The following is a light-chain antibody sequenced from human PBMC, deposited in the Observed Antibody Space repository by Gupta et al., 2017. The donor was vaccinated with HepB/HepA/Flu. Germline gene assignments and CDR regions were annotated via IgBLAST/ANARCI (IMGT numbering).Light chain of an antibody. V-gene: IGLV2-14*03. CDR1: SSDVGGYTF. Sequence: SALTQPAYVAGSPGQSITTSCTGTSSDVGGYTFVSWYQQQPGKAPQLIIYDVSDRPSGVSTRFSGSKSGNTASLTISGLQDEDEADYYCSSYATGSTYVFGTGTKGTVL. J-gene: IGLJ1*01. CDR2: DVS. CDR3: SSYATGSTYV.